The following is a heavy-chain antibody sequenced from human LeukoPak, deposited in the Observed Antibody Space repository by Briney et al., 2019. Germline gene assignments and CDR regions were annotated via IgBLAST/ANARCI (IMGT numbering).Heavy chain of an antibody. V-gene: IGHV3-30*19. CDR1: GFTFSSYG. Sequence: GGSLRLSCAASGFTFSSYGMHWVRQAPGKGLEWVAVISYDGSNKYYADSVKGRFTISRDNSKNTLYLQMNSLRAEDTAVYYCARSTASGGCDNYFDYRGQGTLVTVSS. CDR2: ISYDGSNK. CDR3: ARSTASGGCDNYFDY. J-gene: IGHJ4*02. D-gene: IGHD1-26*01.